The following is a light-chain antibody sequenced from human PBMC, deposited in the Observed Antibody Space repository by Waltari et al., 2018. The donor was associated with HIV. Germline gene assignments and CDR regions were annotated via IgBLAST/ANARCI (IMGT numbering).Light chain of an antibody. CDR3: QQADSFPYT. CDR2: AAS. V-gene: IGKV1D-12*01. J-gene: IGKJ2*01. CDR1: QGISGW. Sequence: DIQMTQSPSSVSASLGDRVTITCRASQGISGWLGWYQLKPGKAPKLLIHAASSLQSGVPSRFSGSGSGTNFTLTISSLQPEDFATYYCQQADSFPYTFGQGTRLEIK.